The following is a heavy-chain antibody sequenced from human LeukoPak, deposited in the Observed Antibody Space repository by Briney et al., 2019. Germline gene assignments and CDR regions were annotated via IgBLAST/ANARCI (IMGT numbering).Heavy chain of an antibody. V-gene: IGHV3-30*02. CDR3: AKDSLPGGDQSY. D-gene: IGHD4-17*01. J-gene: IGHJ4*02. Sequence: GGSLRLSCAASGFTFSGFGMHWVRQAPGKGLEWVTFIRYDGNDKYYADSVKGRFTISRDNSKNTLYLQMNSLRAGDTAVYYCAKDSLPGGDQSYWGQGTLVTVSS. CDR2: IRYDGNDK. CDR1: GFTFSGFG.